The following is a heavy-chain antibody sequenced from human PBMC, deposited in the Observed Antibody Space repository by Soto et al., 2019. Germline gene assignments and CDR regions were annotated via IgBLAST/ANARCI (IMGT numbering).Heavy chain of an antibody. CDR3: GRGGSSACQVAFDF. V-gene: IGHV4-34*01. CDR1: GGSFSGYS. Sequence: QLHQQQWGAGLLKPSETLSLTCAVYGGSFSGYSWNWIRQSPGKGRDWIGKVNHNGRNNYNPSLKSRVTISLHMSKTQISLKLTSATAAHTAVYYCGRGGSSACQVAFDFSAQGTMVTVSS. D-gene: IGHD6-19*01. J-gene: IGHJ3*01. CDR2: VNHNGRN.